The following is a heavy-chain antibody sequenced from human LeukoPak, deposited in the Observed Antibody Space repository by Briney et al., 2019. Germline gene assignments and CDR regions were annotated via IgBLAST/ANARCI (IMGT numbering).Heavy chain of an antibody. CDR3: AKTRGAAIRGGEDWFDP. V-gene: IGHV3-23*01. Sequence: PGGSLRLSCEASGFTFSSYAMSWVRQAPGKGLEWVSAISGSGGSTYYADSVKGRFTISRDNSKNTLYLQMNSLRAEDTAVYYCAKTRGAAIRGGEDWFDPWGQGTLVTVSS. J-gene: IGHJ5*02. CDR1: GFTFSSYA. CDR2: ISGSGGST. D-gene: IGHD3-16*01.